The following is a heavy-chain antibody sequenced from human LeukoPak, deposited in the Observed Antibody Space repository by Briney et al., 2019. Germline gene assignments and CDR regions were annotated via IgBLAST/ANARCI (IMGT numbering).Heavy chain of an antibody. D-gene: IGHD2-2*01. CDR3: ARGRYSSRSGGYYFDI. CDR2: IKQDGSEK. Sequence: GGSLRPSCAASGFTFSSYRMNWVRQAPGKGLEWVANIKQDGSEKYYVDSVKGRFTISRDNAKNSLFLQMNSLRAEDTAVYYCARGRYSSRSGGYYFDIWGQGTLVTVSS. CDR1: GFTFSSYR. J-gene: IGHJ4*02. V-gene: IGHV3-7*01.